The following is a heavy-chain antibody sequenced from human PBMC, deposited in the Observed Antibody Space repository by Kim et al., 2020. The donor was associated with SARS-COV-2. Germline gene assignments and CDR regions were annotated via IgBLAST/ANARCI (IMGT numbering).Heavy chain of an antibody. J-gene: IGHJ3*01. D-gene: IGHD3-10*01. CDR2: IFYGGST. CDR1: GDSITSQY. Sequence: SETLSLTCTVSGDSITSQYCTWVRQPPGGGLEWIGYIFYGGSTNYSPSLKSRVTISRDTSKNQFSLRLSSVTAADTAVYYCASSFGAYRDAFEFWGQGT. CDR3: ASSFGAYRDAFEF. V-gene: IGHV4-59*08.